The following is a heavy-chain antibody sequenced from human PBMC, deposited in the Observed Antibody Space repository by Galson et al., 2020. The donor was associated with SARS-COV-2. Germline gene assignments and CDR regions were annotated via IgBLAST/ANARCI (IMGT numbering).Heavy chain of an antibody. D-gene: IGHD3-9*01. J-gene: IGHJ4*02. CDR1: GFTFSSYA. Sequence: GGSLRLSCAASGFTFSSYAMSWVRQAPGKGLEWVSAISGSGGSTYYADSVKGRFTISRDNSKNTLYLQMNSLRAEDTAVYYCAKGERYFDWLLYREYFDYWGQGTLVTVSS. CDR2: ISGSGGST. CDR3: AKGERYFDWLLYREYFDY. V-gene: IGHV3-23*01.